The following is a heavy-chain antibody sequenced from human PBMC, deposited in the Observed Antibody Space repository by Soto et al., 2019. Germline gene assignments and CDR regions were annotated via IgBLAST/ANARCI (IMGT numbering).Heavy chain of an antibody. J-gene: IGHJ4*02. CDR2: IYYSGST. CDR1: GGSISSGDYY. V-gene: IGHV4-30-4*02. Sequence: TSDTLSLTCAVSGGSISSGDYYWSWIRQPPGKGLEWIGYIYYSGSTYYNPSLKSRVTISVDTSKNQFSLKLSSVTAADTAVYYCARGYYDSSGYPPDYWGQGTLVTVSS. CDR3: ARGYYDSSGYPPDY. D-gene: IGHD3-22*01.